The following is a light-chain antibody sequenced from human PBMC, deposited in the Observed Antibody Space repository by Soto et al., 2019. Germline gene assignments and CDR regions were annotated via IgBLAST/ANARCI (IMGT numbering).Light chain of an antibody. CDR3: QQYGSSPPYT. V-gene: IGKV3-20*01. CDR1: ENVSNNY. J-gene: IGKJ2*01. Sequence: EVVLTQSPGTLSLSPGERATLSCRASENVSNNYLAWYQQKPGQAPRLLIFGSSDRAAGIPDRFNGSGSGTDFTLTISRLEPEDFAVYYCQQYGSSPPYTFGQGTKVEIK. CDR2: GSS.